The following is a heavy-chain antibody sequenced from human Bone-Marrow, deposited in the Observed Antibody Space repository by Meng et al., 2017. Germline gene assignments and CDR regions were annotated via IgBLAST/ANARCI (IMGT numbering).Heavy chain of an antibody. CDR2: IYNSGGT. CDR1: GGSVTTYY. V-gene: IGHV4-59*02. J-gene: IGHJ4*02. Sequence: SETLSLTCTVSGGSVTTYYWSWIRQPPGKRLEWIGYIYNSGGTHYNPSLKSRVTISLDTSENQFSLKLNSVTAADTAVYYCARDGPNNFFDYWGQGTLVTVSS. D-gene: IGHD1/OR15-1a*01. CDR3: ARDGPNNFFDY.